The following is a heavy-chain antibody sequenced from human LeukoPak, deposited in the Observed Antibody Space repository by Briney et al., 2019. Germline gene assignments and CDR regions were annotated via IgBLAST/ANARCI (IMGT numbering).Heavy chain of an antibody. D-gene: IGHD3-3*01. CDR1: GGTFSSYA. CDR3: ARVTNYDFWSGYYGMDV. V-gene: IGHV1-69*13. Sequence: GASVKVSCKASGGTFSSYAISWVRQAPGQGLEWMGGIIPIFGTANYAQKFQGRVTITADESTSTAYMELSSLRSEDTAVCYCARVTNYDFWSGYYGMDVWGQGTTVTVSS. CDR2: IIPIFGTA. J-gene: IGHJ6*02.